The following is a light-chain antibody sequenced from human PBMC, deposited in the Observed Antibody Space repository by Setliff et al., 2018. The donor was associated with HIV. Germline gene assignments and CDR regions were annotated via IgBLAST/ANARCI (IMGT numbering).Light chain of an antibody. CDR2: FDS. V-gene: IGLV3-21*04. CDR3: QVWDSSSDHYV. CDR1: NIGSKS. Sequence: SYELTQPPSVSVAPGETALITCAGNNIGSKSVPWYQQKPGQAPVLVMYFDSVRPSGIPERFSGSKSGNTATLTITRVEAGDEADYYCQVWDSSSDHYVFGSGTKVTVL. J-gene: IGLJ1*01.